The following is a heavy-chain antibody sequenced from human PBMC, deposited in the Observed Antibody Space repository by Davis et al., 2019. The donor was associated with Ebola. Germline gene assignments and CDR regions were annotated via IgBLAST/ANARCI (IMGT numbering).Heavy chain of an antibody. Sequence: GESLKISCTDSVITFSSYAMTWVRQAPGKGLEWVSAISGSGGSTYYADSVKGRFTISRDNAKNSLYLQMNSLRAEDTAVYFCARDRDPYYDIMIGYSPIDYWGQGTLVTASS. CDR1: VITFSSYA. V-gene: IGHV3-23*01. CDR2: ISGSGGST. D-gene: IGHD3-9*01. J-gene: IGHJ4*02. CDR3: ARDRDPYYDIMIGYSPIDY.